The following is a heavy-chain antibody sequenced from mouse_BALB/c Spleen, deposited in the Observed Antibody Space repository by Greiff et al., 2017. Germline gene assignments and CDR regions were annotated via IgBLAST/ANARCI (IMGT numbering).Heavy chain of an antibody. CDR3: ARDPGLYDYDAWFAY. J-gene: IGHJ3*01. Sequence: EVHLVESGGGLVKPGGSLKLSCAASGFTFSDYYMYWVRQTPEKRLEWVATISDGGSYTYYPDSMKGRFTISRDNAKNNLYLQMSSLKSEDTSMYYCARDPGLYDYDAWFAYWGQGTLVTVSA. V-gene: IGHV5-4*02. CDR1: GFTFSDYY. D-gene: IGHD2-4*01. CDR2: ISDGGSYT.